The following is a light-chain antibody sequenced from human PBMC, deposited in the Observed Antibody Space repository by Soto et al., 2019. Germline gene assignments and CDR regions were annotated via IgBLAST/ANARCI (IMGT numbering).Light chain of an antibody. CDR1: QTISTL. CDR3: QQYSTYPLT. J-gene: IGKJ1*01. CDR2: KAS. Sequence: DIQMTQSPSTLSASVGDRVTITCRASQTISTLLAWYQQRPGKAPNRLIYKASSLESGVPSRFSGSGSGTEFTPTISSLQPDDFASYFCQQYSTYPLTFGQGPKVEVK. V-gene: IGKV1-5*03.